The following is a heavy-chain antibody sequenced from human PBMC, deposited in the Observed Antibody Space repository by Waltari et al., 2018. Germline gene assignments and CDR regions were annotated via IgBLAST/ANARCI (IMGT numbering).Heavy chain of an antibody. D-gene: IGHD2-2*01. J-gene: IGHJ6*03. V-gene: IGHV4-4*07. Sequence: QVQLQESGPGLVKPSETLSLTCTVSGGSISSYYWSWIRQPAGKGLEWIGRIYTSGSTNYNPSLKSRVTMSVDTSKNQFSLKLSSVTAADTAVYYCARDTVVVPAATYYYYMDVWGKGTTVTISS. CDR1: GGSISSYY. CDR3: ARDTVVVPAATYYYYMDV. CDR2: IYTSGST.